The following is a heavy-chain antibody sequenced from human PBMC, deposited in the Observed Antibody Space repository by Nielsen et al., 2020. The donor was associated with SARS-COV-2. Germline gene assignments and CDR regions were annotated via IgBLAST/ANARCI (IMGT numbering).Heavy chain of an antibody. CDR1: GFTFSSYW. D-gene: IGHD5-12*01. CDR3: AREPVPGYSGSAGDFYYYYGMDV. Sequence: GGSLRLSCAASGFTFSSYWMSWVRQAPGKGLEWVANIKQDGSEKYYVDSVKGRFTISRDNAKNSLYLQMNSLRAEDTAVYYCAREPVPGYSGSAGDFYYYYGMDVWGQGTTVTVSS. CDR2: IKQDGSEK. V-gene: IGHV3-7*01. J-gene: IGHJ6*02.